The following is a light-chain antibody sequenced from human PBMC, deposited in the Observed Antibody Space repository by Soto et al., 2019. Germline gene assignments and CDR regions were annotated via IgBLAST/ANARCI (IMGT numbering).Light chain of an antibody. CDR3: SSYTNINTRACV. J-gene: IGLJ7*01. Sequence: QSVLTQPASVSGSPGQSITISCTGTSSDVGANIFVSWHQQHPGKAPKLMIYAVSSRPSGVSNRFSGSKSGNTASLTISGLQAEDEAEYYCSSYTNINTRACVFGTGTQLTVL. V-gene: IGLV2-14*01. CDR1: SSDVGANIF. CDR2: AVS.